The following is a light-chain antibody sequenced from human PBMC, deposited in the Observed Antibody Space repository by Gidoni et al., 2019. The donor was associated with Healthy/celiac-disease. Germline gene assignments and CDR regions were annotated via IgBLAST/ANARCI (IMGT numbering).Light chain of an antibody. CDR3: QQSYSTPGT. Sequence: DLQMTQSPSSLSASVGDRVTITCRASQRISSYVNWYQQKPGKAHKLLIYAASSLQSWVPSRFSGSGSGTEFTLTISSLQPEDFATYYCQQSYSTPGTFGQGTKVEIK. CDR1: QRISSY. J-gene: IGKJ1*01. CDR2: AAS. V-gene: IGKV1-39*01.